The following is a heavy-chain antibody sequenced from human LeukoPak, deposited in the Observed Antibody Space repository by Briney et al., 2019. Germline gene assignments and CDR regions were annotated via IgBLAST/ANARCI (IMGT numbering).Heavy chain of an antibody. CDR2: ISSSSSYI. CDR1: GFTFSSYS. Sequence: PGGSLRLSCAASGFTFSSYSMNWVRQAPGKGLEWVSSISSSSSYIYYADSMKGRFTISRDNAKNSLYLQMNSLRAEDTAVYYCARASSPRYNWNGDYWGQGTLVTVSS. V-gene: IGHV3-21*01. CDR3: ARASSPRYNWNGDY. D-gene: IGHD1-1*01. J-gene: IGHJ4*02.